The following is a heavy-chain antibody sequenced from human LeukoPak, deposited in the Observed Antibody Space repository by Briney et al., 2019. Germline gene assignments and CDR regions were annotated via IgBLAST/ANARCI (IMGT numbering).Heavy chain of an antibody. CDR1: GYTFTGYC. J-gene: IGHJ4*02. D-gene: IGHD1-26*01. CDR3: SRESGSYHGHDY. CDR2: IDPYYGAT. V-gene: IGHV1-2*06. Sequence: ASVKVSCKASGYTFTGYCMHWVRQAPGQGLEWMERIDPYYGATDYAQKLQGRVTITGDTSINTAYMELSGLKSDDTAVYYCSRESGSYHGHDYWGQGTLVTVSS.